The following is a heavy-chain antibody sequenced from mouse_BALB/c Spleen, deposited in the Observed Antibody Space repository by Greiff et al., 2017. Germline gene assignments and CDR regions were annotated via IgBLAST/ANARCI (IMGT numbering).Heavy chain of an antibody. CDR1: GFTFNTYA. CDR2: IRSKSNNYAT. Sequence: EVHLVESGGGLVQPKGSLKLSCAASGFTFNTYAMHWVCQAPGKGLEWVARIRSKSNNYATYYADSVKDRFTISRDDSQSMLYLQRNNLKTEDTAMYYCVREGIAMDYWGQGTSVTVSS. J-gene: IGHJ4*01. CDR3: VREGIAMDY. V-gene: IGHV10-3*03.